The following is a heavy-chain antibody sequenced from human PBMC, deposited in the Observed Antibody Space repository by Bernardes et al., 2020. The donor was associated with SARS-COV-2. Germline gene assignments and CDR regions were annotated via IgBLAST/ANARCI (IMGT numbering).Heavy chain of an antibody. J-gene: IGHJ4*02. D-gene: IGHD6-19*01. V-gene: IGHV3-33*01. CDR1: GFTFSSYG. CDR3: ARDLRTEYRSGWPLDY. Sequence: GGSLRLSCAVSGFTFSSYGMHWVRQAPGKGLEWVAVIWYDESNKYYADSVKGRFTISRDNSKNTLYLQMNSLRGDDTAVYYCARDLRTEYRSGWPLDYWGQGTLVTVST. CDR2: IWYDESNK.